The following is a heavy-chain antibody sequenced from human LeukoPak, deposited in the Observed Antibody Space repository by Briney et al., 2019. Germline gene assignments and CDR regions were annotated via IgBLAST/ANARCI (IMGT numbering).Heavy chain of an antibody. J-gene: IGHJ4*02. Sequence: GGFLRLSCAASGLSVSRKYMSWVRQAPGKGLEWVSVIYSGGSAYYADSVRGRFTISRDSSRNTLYLQMNSLRVEDTAVYYCATRPDGDDHPYFDFWGQGTLVTVSS. CDR1: GLSVSRKY. V-gene: IGHV3-66*01. D-gene: IGHD5-12*01. CDR3: ATRPDGDDHPYFDF. CDR2: IYSGGSA.